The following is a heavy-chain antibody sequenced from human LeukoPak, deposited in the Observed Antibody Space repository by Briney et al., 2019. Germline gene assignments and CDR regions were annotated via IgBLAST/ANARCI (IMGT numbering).Heavy chain of an antibody. V-gene: IGHV3-30*02. CDR3: ARGHLVVRGVVDY. CDR2: IRYDGSNK. Sequence: GGSLRLSCAASGFTFSSYGMHWVRQAPGKGLEWVAFIRYDGSNKYYADSVKGRFTISRDNSKNTLYLQMGSLRAEDMAVYYCARGHLVVRGVVDYWGQGTLVTVSS. J-gene: IGHJ4*02. D-gene: IGHD3-10*01. CDR1: GFTFSSYG.